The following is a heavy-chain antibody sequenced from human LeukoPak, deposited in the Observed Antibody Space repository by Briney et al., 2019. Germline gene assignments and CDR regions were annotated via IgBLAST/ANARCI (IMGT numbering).Heavy chain of an antibody. V-gene: IGHV4-4*09. CDR3: ARSRPAPKEFDH. CDR2: IYTSGTT. CDR1: GDSISAYY. Sequence: SETLSLTCTVSGDSISAYYWSWIRQSPGKGLEWIGYIYTSGTTNYNPSLKSRVTMSADTSKNQFSLKLDSVTAADTAVYYCARSRPAPKEFDHWGQGTLVAVSS. D-gene: IGHD2-2*01. J-gene: IGHJ4*02.